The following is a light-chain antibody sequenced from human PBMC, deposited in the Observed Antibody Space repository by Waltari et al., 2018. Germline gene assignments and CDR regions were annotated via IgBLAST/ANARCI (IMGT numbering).Light chain of an antibody. CDR2: EVR. V-gene: IGLV2-14*01. J-gene: IGLJ3*02. CDR1: SSDIGAYNY. CDR3: NSYTTSSTWV. Sequence: QSALTQPASVSGSPGQSITISCTGTSSDIGAYNYVSWYHHLPGKAPKLIISEVRRRPSGVSNRFSGSKSGNMASLTISGLQAEDEADYYCNSYTTSSTWVFGGGTKLTVL.